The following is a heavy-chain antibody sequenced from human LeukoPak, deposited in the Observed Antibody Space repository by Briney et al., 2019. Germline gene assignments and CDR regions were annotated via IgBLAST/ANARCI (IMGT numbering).Heavy chain of an antibody. V-gene: IGHV3-30-3*01. CDR2: ISYDGSNK. D-gene: IGHD2-15*01. J-gene: IGHJ6*02. CDR1: GFTFSSYA. CDR3: ATTERSGARVPFNYYYGMDV. Sequence: GSLRLSCAASGFTFSSYAMQWVRQAPGKGLEWVAVISYDGSNKYYADSVKGRFTISRDNSKNTLYLQMNSLRAEDTAVYYCATTERSGARVPFNYYYGMDVWGQGTTVTVSS.